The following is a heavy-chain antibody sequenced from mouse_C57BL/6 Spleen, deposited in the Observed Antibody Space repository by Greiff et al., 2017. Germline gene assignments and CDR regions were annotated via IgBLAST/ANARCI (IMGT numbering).Heavy chain of an antibody. J-gene: IGHJ4*01. Sequence: EVKLVESGGGLVQPGGSLSLSCAASGFTFTDYYMSWVRQPPGKALEWLGFIRNKATGYTTEYSASVKGRFTISRDKSQSILYLQMNALRAEDSATYDCARFISYAMDYWGQGTSVTVSS. CDR1: GFTFTDYY. V-gene: IGHV7-3*01. CDR3: ARFISYAMDY. CDR2: IRNKATGYTT.